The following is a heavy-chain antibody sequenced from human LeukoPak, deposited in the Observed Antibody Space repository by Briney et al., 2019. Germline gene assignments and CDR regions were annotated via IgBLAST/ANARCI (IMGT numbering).Heavy chain of an antibody. CDR1: GYTFTGYG. CDR3: ARDRGYSSSWYFDY. V-gene: IGHV1-18*01. D-gene: IGHD6-13*01. J-gene: IGHJ4*02. CDR2: ISAYNGNT. Sequence: ASVKVSCKASGYTFTGYGISWVRQAPGQGLEWMGWISAYNGNTNYAQKLQGRVTMTTDTSTSTAYMELRSLRSDDTAVYYCARDRGYSSSWYFDYWGQGTLVTVSS.